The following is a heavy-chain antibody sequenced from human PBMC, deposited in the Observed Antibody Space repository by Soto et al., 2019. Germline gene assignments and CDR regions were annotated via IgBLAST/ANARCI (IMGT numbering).Heavy chain of an antibody. CDR2: IFYTGTT. D-gene: IGHD2-2*01. V-gene: IGHV4-39*02. CDR3: ARLVVVAPVANV. CDR1: GGSINYNSYH. Sequence: PSETLSLTCSVSGGSINYNSYHWGWIRQPPGQGLEWIGSIFYTGTTFYNPSLESRVTMSVDTSKNSFSLHLTSVTAADTAVYFRARLVVVAPVANVWGQGTLVTVSS. J-gene: IGHJ4*02.